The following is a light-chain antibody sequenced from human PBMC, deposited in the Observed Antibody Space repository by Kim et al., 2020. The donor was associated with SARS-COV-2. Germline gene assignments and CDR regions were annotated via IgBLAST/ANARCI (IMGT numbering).Light chain of an antibody. CDR1: KLGDKY. CDR3: QAWDSSTLWV. V-gene: IGLV3-1*01. Sequence: SYELTQPPSVSVSPGQTASITCSGDKLGDKYACWYQQKAGQSPVLVIYQNDKRPSGIPERFSGSNSGDTATLTISGTQAMDEADYYCQAWDSSTLWVFGGGTKLTVL. J-gene: IGLJ3*02. CDR2: QND.